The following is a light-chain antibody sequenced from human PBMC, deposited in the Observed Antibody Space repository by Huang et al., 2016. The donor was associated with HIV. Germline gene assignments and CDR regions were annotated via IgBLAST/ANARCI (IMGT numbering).Light chain of an antibody. CDR3: QQYGSTPLT. Sequence: EIVLTQTPATLSLSPGERVTLSCGASQSVTGNQLAWYKKKFGLAPRLLIYAAASRATDIPDRFSGSGSGTDFTLTISRLEPEDFAVYYCQQYGSTPLTFGGGTKVEIK. CDR1: QSVTGNQ. V-gene: IGKV3D-20*01. CDR2: AAA. J-gene: IGKJ4*01.